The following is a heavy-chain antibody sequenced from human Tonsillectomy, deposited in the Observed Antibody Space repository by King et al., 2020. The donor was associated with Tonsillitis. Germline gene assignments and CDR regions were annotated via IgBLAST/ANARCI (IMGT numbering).Heavy chain of an antibody. CDR3: AKAMYSSGWYEPFDY. CDR1: GFTFSSYA. J-gene: IGHJ4*02. V-gene: IGHV3-23*04. D-gene: IGHD6-19*01. Sequence: EVQLVESGGGLVQPGGSLRLSCAASGFTFSSYAMSWVLQAPGKGLEWVSAVSGSGGSTYYADSVTGRFTLSRDNSQNTLYLQMNSLRAEDTAVYYCAKAMYSSGWYEPFDYWGQGTLVTVSS. CDR2: VSGSGGST.